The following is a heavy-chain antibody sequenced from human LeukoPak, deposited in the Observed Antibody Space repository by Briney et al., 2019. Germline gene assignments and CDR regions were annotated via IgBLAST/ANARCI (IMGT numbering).Heavy chain of an antibody. J-gene: IGHJ4*02. Sequence: GGSLRLSCAASGFTFSSYGMHWVRQASGKGLEWVAFIRYDGSNKYYADSVKGRFTISRDNSKNTLYLQMNSLRAEDTAVYYCAKSGYYDSSLDYWGQGTLVTVSS. CDR2: IRYDGSNK. D-gene: IGHD3-22*01. CDR3: AKSGYYDSSLDY. CDR1: GFTFSSYG. V-gene: IGHV3-30*02.